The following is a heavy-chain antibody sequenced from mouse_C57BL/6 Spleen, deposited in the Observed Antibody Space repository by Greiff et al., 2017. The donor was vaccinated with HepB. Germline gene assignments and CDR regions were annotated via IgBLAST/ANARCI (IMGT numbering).Heavy chain of an antibody. CDR1: GYTFTSYW. CDR2: IYPGSGST. Sequence: VQLQQPGAELVKPGASVKMSCKASGYTFTSYWITWVKQRPGHGLEWIGDIYPGSGSTNYNEKFKSKATLTVDTSSSTAYMQLSSLTSEDYAVYYCARYYGYDNAMDYWGQGTSVTVSS. D-gene: IGHD2-2*01. V-gene: IGHV1-55*01. CDR3: ARYYGYDNAMDY. J-gene: IGHJ4*01.